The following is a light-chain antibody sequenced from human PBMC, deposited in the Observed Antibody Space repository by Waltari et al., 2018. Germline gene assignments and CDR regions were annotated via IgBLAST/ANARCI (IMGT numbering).Light chain of an antibody. CDR3: QQYNTWPPLT. J-gene: IGKJ4*01. Sequence: EIVMTQSPATLSVSPGERATLSCRASQSVSSNLAWYQQKPGQAPRLLIYGASTRATGIPAKFSGSGSETEFILTISSLQSEDFAVYYCQQYNTWPPLTFGGGTKVEIK. CDR2: GAS. V-gene: IGKV3-15*01. CDR1: QSVSSN.